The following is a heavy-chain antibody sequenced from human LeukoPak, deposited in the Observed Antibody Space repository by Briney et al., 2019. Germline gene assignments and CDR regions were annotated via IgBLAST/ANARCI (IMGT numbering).Heavy chain of an antibody. J-gene: IGHJ6*02. D-gene: IGHD3-10*01. V-gene: IGHV3-21*01. CDR1: GFTFSSYS. CDR2: ISSSSSYI. CDR3: AREPPMVRGPHGMDV. Sequence: GGSLRLSCAASGFTFSSYSMNWVRQAPGKGLEWVSSISSSSSYIYYADSVKGRFTISRDNAKNSLYLQMNSLRAEDTAVYYCAREPPMVRGPHGMDVWGQGTTVTVSS.